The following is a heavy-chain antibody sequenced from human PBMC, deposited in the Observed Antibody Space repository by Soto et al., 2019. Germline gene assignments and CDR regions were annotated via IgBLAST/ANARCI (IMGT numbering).Heavy chain of an antibody. V-gene: IGHV4-4*02. CDR2: IYHSGST. Sequence: QVQLQESGPGLVKPSGNLSLTCAVSGGSISSSNWWSWVRQPPGKGLEWIGEIYHSGSTNYNPSLKSRVTISVDKSKNQFSLKLSSVTAADTAVYYCARASYDSSGYYSRYFDLWGRGTLVTVS. D-gene: IGHD3-22*01. CDR3: ARASYDSSGYYSRYFDL. CDR1: GGSISSSNW. J-gene: IGHJ2*01.